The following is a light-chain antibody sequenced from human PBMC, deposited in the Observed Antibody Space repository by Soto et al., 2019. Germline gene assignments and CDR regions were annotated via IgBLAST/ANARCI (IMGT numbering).Light chain of an antibody. Sequence: IQMTQSPSSLSASVGYRVTITCRASQGIRDDLAWYQQKPGKAPHLLIYAASSLQSGVPPRFSGSGSGTDFSLTISSLQPDDFATYYCQHYSTVWAFGQGTKVDIK. CDR3: QHYSTVWA. V-gene: IGKV1-6*01. CDR2: AAS. J-gene: IGKJ1*01. CDR1: QGIRDD.